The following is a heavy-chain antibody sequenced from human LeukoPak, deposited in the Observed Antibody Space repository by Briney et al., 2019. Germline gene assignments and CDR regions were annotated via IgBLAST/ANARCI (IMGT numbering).Heavy chain of an antibody. CDR3: ARSYDSSGQGAAFDY. D-gene: IGHD3-22*01. J-gene: IGHJ4*02. Sequence: GGSLRLSCAASGFTFSSYWMHWVRQAPGKGLVWVSRINSDGSSTSYADSVKGRFTISRDNSKNTLYLQMNSLRAEDTAVYYCARSYDSSGQGAAFDYWGQGTLVTVSS. V-gene: IGHV3-74*01. CDR1: GFTFSSYW. CDR2: INSDGSST.